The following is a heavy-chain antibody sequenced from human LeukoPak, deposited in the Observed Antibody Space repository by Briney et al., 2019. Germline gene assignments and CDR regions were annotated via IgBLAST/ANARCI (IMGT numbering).Heavy chain of an antibody. CDR1: GYTFTSYG. J-gene: IGHJ5*02. CDR3: AGAPGYGDYVNWFDP. CDR2: ISAYNGNT. Sequence: ASVKVSCKASGYTFTSYGISWVRQAPGQGLEWMGWISAYNGNTNYAQKLQGRVTMTTDTSTSTAYMELRSLRSDDTAVYYCAGAPGYGDYVNWFDPWGQGTLVTVSS. V-gene: IGHV1-18*04. D-gene: IGHD4-17*01.